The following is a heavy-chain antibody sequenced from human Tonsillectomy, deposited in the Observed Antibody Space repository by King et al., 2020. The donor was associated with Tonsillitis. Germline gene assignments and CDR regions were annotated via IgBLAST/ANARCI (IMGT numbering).Heavy chain of an antibody. CDR2: ISYDGNNN. D-gene: IGHD3-16*01. Sequence: VQLVESGGGVVQPGRSLRLSCAASGFTFSTYTMHWVRQAPGKGLEWVAVISYDGNNNYYADSVKGRFTISRDNSKNTLYLQMNSLRAEDTAVYYCARGETMGGWDYNYYGMDVWGQGTTVTVSS. V-gene: IGHV3-30*04. CDR1: GFTFSTYT. CDR3: ARGETMGGWDYNYYGMDV. J-gene: IGHJ6*02.